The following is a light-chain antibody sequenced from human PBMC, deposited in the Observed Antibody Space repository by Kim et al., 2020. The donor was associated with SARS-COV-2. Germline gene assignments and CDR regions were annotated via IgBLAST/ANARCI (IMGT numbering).Light chain of an antibody. CDR1: QTVISRY. J-gene: IGKJ5*01. V-gene: IGKV3-20*01. CDR2: GAS. CDR3: QQYGSSPQTT. Sequence: EIVLTQSPGTLSLSPAERATLSCRASQTVISRYLSWYQQRPGQAPRLLIYGASSRATGIPDRFSGSGSGTDFTLTITGLEPEDFALYYCQQYGSSPQTTFGQGTRLEIK.